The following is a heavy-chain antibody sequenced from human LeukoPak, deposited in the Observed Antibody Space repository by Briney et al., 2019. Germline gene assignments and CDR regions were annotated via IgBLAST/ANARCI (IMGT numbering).Heavy chain of an antibody. CDR3: ATRPYCSGGSCSDY. D-gene: IGHD2-15*01. CDR1: GYTFTSYD. V-gene: IGHV1-8*01. Sequence: ASVKVSCKASGYTFTSYDINWVRQATGQGLEWMGWMNPNSGNTGYAQKFQGRVTMTRNTPISTAYMELSSLRSEDTAVYYCATRPYCSGGSCSDYWGQGTLVTVSS. CDR2: MNPNSGNT. J-gene: IGHJ4*02.